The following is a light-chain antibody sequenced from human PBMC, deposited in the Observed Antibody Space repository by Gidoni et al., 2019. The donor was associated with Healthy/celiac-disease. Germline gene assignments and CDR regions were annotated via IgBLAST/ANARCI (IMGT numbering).Light chain of an antibody. CDR1: QSLLHSNGYNY. CDR3: MQALQTPVT. CDR2: LGS. Sequence: DIVMTQSPLSLPVTPGEPASISCRSSQSLLHSNGYNYLDWYLQTPGQSPQLLIYLGSNRASGVPDRFSCSGSGTDFTLKIIRVEAEDVGVYYCMQALQTPVTFGQGTKVEIK. V-gene: IGKV2-28*01. J-gene: IGKJ1*01.